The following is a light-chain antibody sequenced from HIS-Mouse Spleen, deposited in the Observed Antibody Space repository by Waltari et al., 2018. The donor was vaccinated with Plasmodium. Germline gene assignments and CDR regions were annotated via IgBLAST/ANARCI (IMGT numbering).Light chain of an antibody. CDR3: QAWDSSTAV. V-gene: IGLV3-1*01. J-gene: IGLJ2*01. CDR1: KLGDKY. CDR2: RDS. Sequence: YELTQPPSVSVSQGQTASITCSGDKLGDKYACWYQQKPGQSPVLVIYRDSKRPSGIPERFSGSNSGNTATLTISGTQAMDEADYYCQAWDSSTAVFGGGTKLTVL.